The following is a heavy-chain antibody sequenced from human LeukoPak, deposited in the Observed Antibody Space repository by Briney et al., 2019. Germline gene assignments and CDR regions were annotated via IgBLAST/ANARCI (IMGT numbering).Heavy chain of an antibody. J-gene: IGHJ3*02. Sequence: GGSLRLSCAASGFTFSSYAMHWVRQAPGKGLEWVAVISYDGSNKYYADSVKGRFTISRDNSKNTLYLQMNSLRAEDTAVYYCAKARWVLAGAFDIWGQGTMVTVSS. CDR1: GFTFSSYA. V-gene: IGHV3-30-3*01. CDR3: AKARWVLAGAFDI. D-gene: IGHD1-26*01. CDR2: ISYDGSNK.